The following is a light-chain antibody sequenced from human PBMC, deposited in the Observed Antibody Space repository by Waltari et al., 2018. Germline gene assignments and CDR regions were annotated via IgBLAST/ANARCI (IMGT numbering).Light chain of an antibody. Sequence: QSALTQPRSVSGSPGQSVTISCTGTSSDVGGHNYVSWYQHHPGKAPKLIIYDVTKRPSGVPDRFSASKSDNTASLTISGLQAEDEADYYCCSYAGSITFWVFGGGTKLTVL. V-gene: IGLV2-11*01. J-gene: IGLJ3*02. CDR1: SSDVGGHNY. CDR3: CSYAGSITFWV. CDR2: DVT.